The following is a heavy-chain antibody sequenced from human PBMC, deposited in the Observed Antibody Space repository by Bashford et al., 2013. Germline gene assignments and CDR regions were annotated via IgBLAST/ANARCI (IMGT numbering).Heavy chain of an antibody. J-gene: IGHJ5*02. CDR3: AREARGRAGWFAP. CDR1: GYPISSGHY. D-gene: IGHD2-15*01. Sequence: SETLSLTCSVSGYPISSGHYWGWIRQPPGKGLEWIGSSHHGGSTYHNPSLRSRVTISVDTSKNQLTLKMRSVTAADTAVYYCAREARGRAGWFAPGAREPWSPSPQ. V-gene: IGHV4-38-2*02. CDR2: SHHGGST.